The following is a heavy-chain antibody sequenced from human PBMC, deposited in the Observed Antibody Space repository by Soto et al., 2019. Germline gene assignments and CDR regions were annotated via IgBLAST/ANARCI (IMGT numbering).Heavy chain of an antibody. V-gene: IGHV1-69*02. CDR1: GGTFSSYT. CDR3: ARGGVLGKDAFDI. D-gene: IGHD3-16*01. J-gene: IGHJ3*02. Sequence: SVKVSCKASGGTFSSYTISWVRQAPGQGLEWMGRIIPILGIANYAQKFQGRVTITADKSTSTAYMELSSLRSEDTAVYYCARGGVLGKDAFDIWGQGTMVTVSS. CDR2: IIPILGIA.